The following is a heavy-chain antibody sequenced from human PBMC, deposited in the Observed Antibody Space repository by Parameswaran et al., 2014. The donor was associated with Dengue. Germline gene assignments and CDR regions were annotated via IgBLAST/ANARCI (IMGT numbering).Heavy chain of an antibody. Sequence: WIRQPPGKGLEWVAVIWYDGSNKYYADSVKGRFTISRDNSKNTLYLQMNSLRAEDTAVYYCAAGYCSGGSCPGPDYWGQGTLVTVSS. CDR3: AAGYCSGGSCPGPDY. J-gene: IGHJ4*02. CDR2: IWYDGSNK. D-gene: IGHD2-15*01. V-gene: IGHV3-33*01.